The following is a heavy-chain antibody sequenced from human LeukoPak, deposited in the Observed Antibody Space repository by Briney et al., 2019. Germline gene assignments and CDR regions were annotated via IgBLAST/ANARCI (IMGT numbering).Heavy chain of an antibody. J-gene: IGHJ3*02. CDR1: GGSFSGYY. CDR3: ARGRITIFGEVIKGDAFDI. D-gene: IGHD3-3*01. V-gene: IGHV4-34*01. Sequence: SETLSLTCAVYGGSFSGYYWSWIRQPPGKGLEWIGEINHSGSTNYNPSLKSRVTISVDTSKNQFSLKLSSVTAADMAVYYCARGRITIFGEVIKGDAFDIWGQGTMVTVSS. CDR2: INHSGST.